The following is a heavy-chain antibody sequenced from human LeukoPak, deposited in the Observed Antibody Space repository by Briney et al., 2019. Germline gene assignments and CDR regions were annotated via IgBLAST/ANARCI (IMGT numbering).Heavy chain of an antibody. CDR3: ARDQVVTTVTTTFDY. CDR1: GFTFSRYS. V-gene: IGHV3-48*01. D-gene: IGHD4-11*01. Sequence: GGSLRLSCAASGFTFSRYSMNWVRQAPGKGLEWVSYISSSSSTIYYADSVKARFTISRDNAKNSLYLQMNSLRAEDTAVYYCARDQVVTTVTTTFDYWGQGTLVTVSS. CDR2: ISSSSSTI. J-gene: IGHJ4*02.